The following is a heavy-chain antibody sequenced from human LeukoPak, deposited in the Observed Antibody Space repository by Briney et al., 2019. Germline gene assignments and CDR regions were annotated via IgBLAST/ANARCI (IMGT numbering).Heavy chain of an antibody. Sequence: GGSLRLSCVASGFTFSDAWMSWVRQAPGKGLEWVSSISPDSNYKYYADSVKGRFTISRDNAKNSLYLQMNSLRAEDTAVYYCARDRGYDYVWGSYRYDGYFDYWGQGTLVTVSS. CDR2: ISPDSNYK. CDR1: GFTFSDAW. D-gene: IGHD3-16*02. CDR3: ARDRGYDYVWGSYRYDGYFDY. V-gene: IGHV3-11*06. J-gene: IGHJ4*02.